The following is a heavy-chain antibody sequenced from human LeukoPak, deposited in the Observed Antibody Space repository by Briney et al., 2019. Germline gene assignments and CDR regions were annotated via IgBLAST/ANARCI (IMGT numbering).Heavy chain of an antibody. J-gene: IGHJ6*03. CDR3: ARTPDYGDYEFHYYYMDV. CDR1: GGSISSYH. D-gene: IGHD4-17*01. CDR2: IYYSGST. V-gene: IGHV4-59*01. Sequence: SETLSLTCTVSGGSISSYHWSWIRQPPGKGLECIGYIYYSGSTNYNPSLKSRVTISVDTSKNQFSLKLSSVTAADTAVYYCARTPDYGDYEFHYYYMDVWGKGTTVTVSS.